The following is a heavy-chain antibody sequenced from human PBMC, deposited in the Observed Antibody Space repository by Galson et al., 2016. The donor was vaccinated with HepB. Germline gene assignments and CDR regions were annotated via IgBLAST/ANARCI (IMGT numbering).Heavy chain of an antibody. CDR2: IYYTGKA. Sequence: TLSLTCTVSGGSISDGDYYWTWIRQSPGKGLEWIAYIYYTGKAYYNPSLQSRVSISIDTSKSQFSLRLSSVTAADTAVYYCARTMTRGVSPIDYWDQGTLVTVSS. D-gene: IGHD3-10*01. CDR3: ARTMTRGVSPIDY. V-gene: IGHV4-30-4*01. CDR1: GGSISDGDYY. J-gene: IGHJ4*02.